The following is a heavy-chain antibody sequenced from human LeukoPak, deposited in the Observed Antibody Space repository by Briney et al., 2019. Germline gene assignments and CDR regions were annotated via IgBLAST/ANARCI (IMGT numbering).Heavy chain of an antibody. CDR1: GGTFSSYA. CDR2: IIPILGIA. V-gene: IGHV1-69*04. Sequence: GASVKVSCKASGGTFSSYAISWVRQAPGRGLEWMGRIIPILGIANYAQKFQGRATITADKSTSTAYMELSSLRSEDTAVYYCARDQGPASIAAAGRGTFDYWGQGTQVTVSS. D-gene: IGHD6-13*01. J-gene: IGHJ4*02. CDR3: ARDQGPASIAAAGRGTFDY.